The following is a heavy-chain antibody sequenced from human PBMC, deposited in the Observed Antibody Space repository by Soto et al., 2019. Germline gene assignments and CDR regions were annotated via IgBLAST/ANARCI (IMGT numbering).Heavy chain of an antibody. CDR3: ARVLVYYYDSSGVD. Sequence: ASVKVSCKASGGTFSSYAISWVRQAPGQGLEWMGGIIPIFGTANYAQKFQGRVTITADESTSTAYMELSSLRSEDTAVYYCARVLVYYYDSSGVDWGQGTLVTVSS. CDR2: IIPIFGTA. V-gene: IGHV1-69*13. D-gene: IGHD3-22*01. CDR1: GGTFSSYA. J-gene: IGHJ4*02.